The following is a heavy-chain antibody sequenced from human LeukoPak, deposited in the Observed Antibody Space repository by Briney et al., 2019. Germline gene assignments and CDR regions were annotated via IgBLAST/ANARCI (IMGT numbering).Heavy chain of an antibody. D-gene: IGHD2-15*01. CDR2: MNPNSGNT. CDR1: GYTFTSYD. V-gene: IGHV1-8*01. J-gene: IGHJ4*02. Sequence: ASVKVSCKASGYTFTSYDINQVRQATGQGLEWMGWMNPNSGNTGYAQKFQGRVTMTRNTSISTAHMELSSLRSEDTAVYYCARAVRRDSGGWRLDYWGQGTLVTVSS. CDR3: ARAVRRDSGGWRLDY.